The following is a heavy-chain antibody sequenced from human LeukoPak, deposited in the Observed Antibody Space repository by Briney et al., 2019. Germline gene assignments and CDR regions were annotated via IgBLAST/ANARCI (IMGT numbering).Heavy chain of an antibody. Sequence: PGGSLRLSCAASGFTSSSCGMHWVRQAPGKGLEWVAVISYDGSNKYYAGSVKGRFTISRDNSKSTLYLQMNSLRAEDTAVYYCARVRPGSNYVDFDYWGQGTLVTVSS. CDR1: GFTSSSCG. CDR2: ISYDGSNK. J-gene: IGHJ4*02. D-gene: IGHD4-11*01. CDR3: ARVRPGSNYVDFDY. V-gene: IGHV3-33*05.